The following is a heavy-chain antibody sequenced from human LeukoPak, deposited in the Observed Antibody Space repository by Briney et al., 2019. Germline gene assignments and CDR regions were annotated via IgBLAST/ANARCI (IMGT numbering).Heavy chain of an antibody. J-gene: IGHJ4*02. V-gene: IGHV3-23*01. D-gene: IGHD2-2*01. CDR2: ISASGGGT. Sequence: GGSLRLSCAASGFTFSGYAMSWVRQAPGKGLEWVSSISASGGGTFYADSVKGRVTISRDNSKSTLYLQMNSLRAEDTAVYYCAKDGRYCSTTSCLDELDYWGQGTLVTVSS. CDR3: AKDGRYCSTTSCLDELDY. CDR1: GFTFSGYA.